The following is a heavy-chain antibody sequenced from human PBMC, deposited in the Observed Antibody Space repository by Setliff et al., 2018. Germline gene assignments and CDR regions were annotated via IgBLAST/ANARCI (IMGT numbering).Heavy chain of an antibody. D-gene: IGHD2-2*01. CDR1: GYTFTDHY. CDR2: INPRAGTT. CDR3: ARGGSPDCSTAGCRYGDYVY. J-gene: IGHJ4*02. V-gene: IGHV1-46*03. Sequence: ASVKVSCKASGYTFTDHYLYWVRQAPGQGLEWMGIINPRAGTTSYAQKLQGRVTMTRDTSTNTVYMELSSLRSEDTAVYYCARGGSPDCSTAGCRYGDYVYWGQGTQVTVSS.